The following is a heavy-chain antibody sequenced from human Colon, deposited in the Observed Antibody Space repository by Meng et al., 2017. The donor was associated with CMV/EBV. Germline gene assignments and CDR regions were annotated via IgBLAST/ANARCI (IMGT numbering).Heavy chain of an antibody. V-gene: IGHV4-39*07. CDR3: ARATLTIFGVVIPPHWFDP. Sequence: QPQLQESGPGLVQPSEPLSLTCTVSGGSISSSSYDWGWIRQPPGKGLEWIGSIYYSGSTYYNPSLKSRVTISVDTSKNQFSLKLSSVTAADTAVYYCARATLTIFGVVIPPHWFDPWGQGTLVTVSS. J-gene: IGHJ5*02. D-gene: IGHD3-3*01. CDR1: GGSISSSSYD. CDR2: IYYSGST.